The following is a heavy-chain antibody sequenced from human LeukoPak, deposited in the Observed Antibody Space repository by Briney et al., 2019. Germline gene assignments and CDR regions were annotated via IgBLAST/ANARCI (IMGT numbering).Heavy chain of an antibody. CDR1: GRSISSSSYY. CDR2: IYYSGST. Sequence: SETLSLTCTVSGRSISSSSYYWGWIRQPPGKGLEWIGSIYYSGSTYYNPSLKSRVTISVDTSKNQFSLKLSSVTAADTAVYYCAREKYYDILTGYYVGRYYYGMDVWGQGTTVTVSS. CDR3: AREKYYDILTGYYVGRYYYGMDV. D-gene: IGHD3-9*01. J-gene: IGHJ6*02. V-gene: IGHV4-39*07.